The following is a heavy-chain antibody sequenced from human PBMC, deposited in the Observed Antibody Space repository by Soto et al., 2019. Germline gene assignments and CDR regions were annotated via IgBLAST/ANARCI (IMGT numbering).Heavy chain of an antibody. CDR3: ARSSWAPSRGWLVDY. V-gene: IGHV1-18*01. Sequence: GASVKVSCKASGYTFTSYGISWVRQAPGQGLEWMGWISAYNGNTNYAQKLQGRVTMTTDTSTSTAYMELRSLRSDDTAVYYCARSSWAPSRGWLVDYWGQGTLVTVSS. CDR2: ISAYNGNT. CDR1: GYTFTSYG. J-gene: IGHJ4*02. D-gene: IGHD6-19*01.